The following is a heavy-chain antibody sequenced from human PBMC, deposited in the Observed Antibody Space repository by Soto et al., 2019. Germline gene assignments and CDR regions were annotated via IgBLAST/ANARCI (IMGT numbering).Heavy chain of an antibody. CDR1: GYTFTGCY. J-gene: IGHJ5*02. V-gene: IGHV1-2*02. CDR3: ARDYPPDYYDSSGYYFGGWFDL. CDR2: INPNSGGT. D-gene: IGHD3-22*01. Sequence: ASVKVSCKASGYTFTGCYMHWVRQAPGQGLGWMGWINPNSGGTNYAQKFQGRVTMTRDTSISTAYMELSRLRFDDTAVYYCARDYPPDYYDSSGYYFGGWFDLWGQGTLVTVSS.